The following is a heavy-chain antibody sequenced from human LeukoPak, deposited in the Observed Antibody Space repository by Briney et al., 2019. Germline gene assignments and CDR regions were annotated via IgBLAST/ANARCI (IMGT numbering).Heavy chain of an antibody. CDR1: GYTFTGYY. V-gene: IGHV1-2*02. CDR2: INPNSGGT. D-gene: IGHD5-18*01. CDR3: AKNLVEGGGYSYGYVNWGIDY. Sequence: VASVKVSCKASGYTFTGYYMHWVRQAPGQGLEWMGWINPNSGGTNYAQKFQGRVTMTRDTSISTAYMELSRLRSDDTAVYYCAKNLVEGGGYSYGYVNWGIDYWGQGTLVTVSS. J-gene: IGHJ4*02.